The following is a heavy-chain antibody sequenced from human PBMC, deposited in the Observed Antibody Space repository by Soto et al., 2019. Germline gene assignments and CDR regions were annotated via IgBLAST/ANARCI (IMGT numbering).Heavy chain of an antibody. D-gene: IGHD5-12*01. CDR1: GFTFSTYV. CDR3: AKNAEATIRVGFDC. J-gene: IGHJ4*02. V-gene: IGHV3-23*01. CDR2: ITVNGANT. Sequence: GGSLRLSCSASGFTFSTYVMNWGRQAPGKGLKWVSTITVNGANTYYADSVKGRFTISRDNSKNTLHLQMNGLRVEDTAVYYCAKNAEATIRVGFDCWGQGPLVTVSS.